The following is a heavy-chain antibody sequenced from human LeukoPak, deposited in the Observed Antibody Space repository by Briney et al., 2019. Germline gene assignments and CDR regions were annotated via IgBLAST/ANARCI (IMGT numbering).Heavy chain of an antibody. CDR2: ISAYNGNT. D-gene: IGHD2-2*02. Sequence: ASVKVSCKASGYTFTSYGISWVRQAPGQGLEWMGWISAYNGNTNYAQKLQGRVTMTTDTSTSTAYMELRGLRSDDTAVYYCAGGYCSSTSCYTWGRGAYGMDVWGQGTTVTVSS. J-gene: IGHJ6*02. CDR1: GYTFTSYG. CDR3: AGGYCSSTSCYTWGRGAYGMDV. V-gene: IGHV1-18*01.